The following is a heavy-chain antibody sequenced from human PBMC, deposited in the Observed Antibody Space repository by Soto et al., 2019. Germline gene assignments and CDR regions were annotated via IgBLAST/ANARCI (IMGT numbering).Heavy chain of an antibody. V-gene: IGHV5-51*01. CDR1: GYSFTSYW. J-gene: IGHJ4*02. CDR3: ARRLYCGGDCYSGFDY. Sequence: GESLKISCKGSGYSFTSYWIGWVRQMPGKGLEWMGIIYPGDSDTRYSPSFQGQVTFSADKSISTAYLQWSSLKASDTATYYCARRLYCGGDCYSGFDYWGLGTLVTVSS. CDR2: IYPGDSDT. D-gene: IGHD2-21*02.